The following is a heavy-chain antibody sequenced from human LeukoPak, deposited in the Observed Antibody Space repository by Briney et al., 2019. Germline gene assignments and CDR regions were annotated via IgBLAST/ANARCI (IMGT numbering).Heavy chain of an antibody. Sequence: GGSLRLSCAASGFTFSSYAMSWVRQAPGKGLEWVSAISGSGGSTYYADSVKGRFTISRDNSKNTLYLQMNSLRAEDTAVYYCAKGVRDCSGGSCYYYYYGMDVWGQGTTVTASS. V-gene: IGHV3-23*01. J-gene: IGHJ6*02. CDR3: AKGVRDCSGGSCYYYYYGMDV. CDR1: GFTFSSYA. D-gene: IGHD2-15*01. CDR2: ISGSGGST.